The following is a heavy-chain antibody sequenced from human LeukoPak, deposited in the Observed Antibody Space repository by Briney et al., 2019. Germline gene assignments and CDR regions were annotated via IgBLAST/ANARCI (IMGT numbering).Heavy chain of an antibody. CDR1: GGSVSSGSHY. V-gene: IGHV4-61*01. J-gene: IGHJ4*02. Sequence: KTSETLSLTCTVSGGSVSSGSHYWSWIRQPPGKGLEWIGYIYYSGSTNYNPSLKSRVTISVDTSKNQFSLKLSSVTAADTAVYYCAGFPDIVVVPAAKAEGYWGQGTLVTVSS. CDR3: AGFPDIVVVPAAKAEGY. D-gene: IGHD2-2*01. CDR2: IYYSGST.